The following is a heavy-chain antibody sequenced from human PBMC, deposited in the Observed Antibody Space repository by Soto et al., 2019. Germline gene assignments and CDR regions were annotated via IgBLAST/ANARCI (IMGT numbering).Heavy chain of an antibody. Sequence: ESGGGVVQPGRSLRLSCAASGVTFSSYGMHGVRQAPGKGLEWLAVISFYGNNEYYADSVKGRFTISRDNSKKMVFLQLNRLRAEDTALYYCTKDLSRWFWGGAAPGAFDVFDMWCQGPKVTVSS. CDR1: GVTFSSYG. V-gene: IGHV3-30*18. CDR3: TKDLSRWFWGGAAPGAFDVFDM. D-gene: IGHD3-16*01. CDR2: ISFYGNNE. J-gene: IGHJ3*02.